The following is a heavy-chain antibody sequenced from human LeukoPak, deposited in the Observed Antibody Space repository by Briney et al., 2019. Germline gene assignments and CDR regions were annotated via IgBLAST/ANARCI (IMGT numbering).Heavy chain of an antibody. Sequence: ASLTVSCKASGGTFISYAISWVRQAPGQGLEWMGGIIPIFGTANYAQKFQGRVTITADESTSTAYMELSSLRSEDTAVYYCAGGRGYSYGPKEPWGQGTLVTVSS. D-gene: IGHD5-18*01. J-gene: IGHJ5*02. CDR1: GGTFISYA. V-gene: IGHV1-69*01. CDR2: IIPIFGTA. CDR3: AGGRGYSYGPKEP.